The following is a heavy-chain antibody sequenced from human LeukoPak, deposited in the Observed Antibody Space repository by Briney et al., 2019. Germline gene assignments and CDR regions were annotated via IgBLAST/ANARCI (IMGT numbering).Heavy chain of an antibody. CDR1: GGTFSSYA. J-gene: IGHJ4*02. D-gene: IGHD2-2*01. V-gene: IGHV1-69*01. CDR2: IIPIFGTA. CDR3: ARDAYCSSTSCYGDY. Sequence: SVKVSCKASGGTFSSYAISWVRQAPGQGLEWMGGIIPIFGTANYAQKFQGRVTITADESTSTAYMELSSLRSDDTAVYYCARDAYCSSTSCYGDYWGQGTLVTVSS.